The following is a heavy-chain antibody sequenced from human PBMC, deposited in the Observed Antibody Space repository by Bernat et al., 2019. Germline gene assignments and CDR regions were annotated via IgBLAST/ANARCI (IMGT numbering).Heavy chain of an antibody. J-gene: IGHJ6*02. CDR1: GFTFSSYA. Sequence: EVQLLESGGGLVQPGGSLRLSCAASGFTFSSYAMSWVRQAPGKGLEWVSAISGSGGSTYYADSVKGWFTISRDNSKNTLYLQMNSLRAEDTAVYYCARDKGEYYYYGMDVWGQGTTVTVSS. CDR2: ISGSGGST. V-gene: IGHV3-23*01. CDR3: ARDKGEYYYYGMDV.